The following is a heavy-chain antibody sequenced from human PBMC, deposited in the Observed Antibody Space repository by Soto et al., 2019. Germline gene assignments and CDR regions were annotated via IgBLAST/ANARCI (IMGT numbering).Heavy chain of an antibody. Sequence: SETLSLTCTVSGGSISSGQYYWSWIRQPPGKGLEWIGYIYYSGSTYYNPSLESRLTISVDTSKNQFSLRLSSMTAADAAVYYCARVNLGDGRAHYGMDVWGQGTTVT. CDR2: IYYSGST. J-gene: IGHJ6*02. V-gene: IGHV4-30-4*01. CDR3: ARVNLGDGRAHYGMDV. D-gene: IGHD3-16*01. CDR1: GGSISSGQYY.